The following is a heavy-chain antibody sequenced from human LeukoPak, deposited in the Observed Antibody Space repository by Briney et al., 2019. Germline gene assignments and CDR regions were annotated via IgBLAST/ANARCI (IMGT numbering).Heavy chain of an antibody. J-gene: IGHJ4*02. Sequence: GGSLRLSCAASGFSFNISEMNWVRQAPRKGLEWVSSISSTSHFIYYAASVKGRFTISRDNAKNLLYLEMNSLRPEDTAVYYCARVVGSAIRSGVDYWGQGTLVTVSS. CDR1: GFSFNISE. V-gene: IGHV3-21*01. CDR3: ARVVGSAIRSGVDY. CDR2: ISSTSHFI. D-gene: IGHD1-26*01.